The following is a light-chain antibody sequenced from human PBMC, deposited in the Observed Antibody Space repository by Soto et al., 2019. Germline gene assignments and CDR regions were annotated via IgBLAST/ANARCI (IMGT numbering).Light chain of an antibody. CDR1: SSDVGGNVY. CDR2: EVN. V-gene: IGLV2-8*01. CDR3: SSDAGSSIEVV. J-gene: IGLJ2*01. Sequence: QSVLTQPPSASGSPGQTVTISCTRTSSDVGGNVYVSWYQQHPGRVPKLMIYEVNKRPSGVPDRFSGSKSGNTASLTVSGLPAEDEADYYCSSDAGSSIEVVFGGGTQRTVL.